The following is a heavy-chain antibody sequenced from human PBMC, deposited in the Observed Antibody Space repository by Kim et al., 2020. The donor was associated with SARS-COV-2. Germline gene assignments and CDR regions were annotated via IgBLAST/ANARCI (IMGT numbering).Heavy chain of an antibody. D-gene: IGHD3-22*01. J-gene: IGHJ3*02. CDR3: ARDGPWSSGYYKSVDAFDI. V-gene: IGHV1-18*04. CDR1: GYTFTSYG. Sequence: ASVKVSCKASGYTFTSYGISWVRQAPGQGLEWMGWISAYNGNTNYAQKLQGRVTMTTDTSTSTAYMELRSLRSDDTAVYYCARDGPWSSGYYKSVDAFDIWGQGTMVTVSS. CDR2: ISAYNGNT.